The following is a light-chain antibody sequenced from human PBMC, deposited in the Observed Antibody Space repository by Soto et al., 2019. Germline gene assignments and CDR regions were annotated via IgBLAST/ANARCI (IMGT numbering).Light chain of an antibody. J-gene: IGKJ1*01. CDR3: QQYGSSPTWT. V-gene: IGKV3-20*01. CDR1: QSVSSAY. CDR2: AAS. Sequence: EIVLTQSPGTLSLSPGERATLSCRASQSVSSAYLAWYQHKPGQPPTLLIYAASSRVTGIPDRFSGSGSGTDFTLIISRLEHEDFAEYYWQQYGSSPTWTFGQGTKLEI.